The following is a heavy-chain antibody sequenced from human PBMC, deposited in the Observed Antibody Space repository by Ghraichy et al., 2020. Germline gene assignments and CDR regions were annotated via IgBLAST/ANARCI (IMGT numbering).Heavy chain of an antibody. CDR3: ARMRYGSGSYPEFDY. CDR1: GGSISSYY. Sequence: SETLSLTCTVSGGSISSYYWSWIRQPPGKGLEWIGYIYYSGSTNYNPSLKSRVTISVDTSKNQFSLKLSSVTAADTAVYYCARMRYGSGSYPEFDYWGQGTLVTVSS. V-gene: IGHV4-59*01. D-gene: IGHD3-10*01. CDR2: IYYSGST. J-gene: IGHJ4*02.